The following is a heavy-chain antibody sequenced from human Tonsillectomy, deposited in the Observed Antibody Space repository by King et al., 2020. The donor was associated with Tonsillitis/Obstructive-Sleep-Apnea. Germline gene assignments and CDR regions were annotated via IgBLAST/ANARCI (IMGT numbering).Heavy chain of an antibody. Sequence: TLKESGPVLVKPTETLTLTCPVSGFSLSNARMGVSWIRQPPGKALEWLAHIFSNDEKSYSTSLTSRLTISKDTSKSQVCLTMTNMDPVDTATYYCAGEVGMATMGVVALDYWGQGTLVTVSS. V-gene: IGHV2-26*01. J-gene: IGHJ4*02. CDR2: IFSNDEK. CDR1: GFSLSNARMG. CDR3: AGEVGMATMGVVALDY. D-gene: IGHD5-24*01.